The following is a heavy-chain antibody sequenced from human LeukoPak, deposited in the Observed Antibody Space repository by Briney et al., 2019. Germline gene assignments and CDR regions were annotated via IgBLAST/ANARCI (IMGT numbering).Heavy chain of an antibody. CDR1: GFTFSNNY. CDR3: AKDSRYYDIMTSPYYFDY. Sequence: PAGSLRFSCAASGFTFSNNYMSWVRQAPGKGLEWVSVISGSGGSTYYADSAKGRFTISRDNSKNMLYLQMNSLRAEDTAVDYCAKDSRYYDIMTSPYYFDYWGQGTLVTVSS. J-gene: IGHJ4*02. D-gene: IGHD3-9*01. CDR2: ISGSGGST. V-gene: IGHV3-23*01.